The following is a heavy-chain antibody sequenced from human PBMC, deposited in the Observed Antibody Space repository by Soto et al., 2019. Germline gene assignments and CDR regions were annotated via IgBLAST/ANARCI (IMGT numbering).Heavy chain of an antibody. CDR2: IYYSGST. CDR3: ARTSRYGDYGRGDDAFDI. V-gene: IGHV4-59*08. J-gene: IGHJ3*02. CDR1: GGSISSYY. D-gene: IGHD4-17*01. Sequence: ASETLSLTCTVSGGSISSYYWSWIRQPPGKGLEWIGYIYYSGSTNYNPSLKSRVTISVDTSKNQFSLKLSSVTAADTAVYYCARTSRYGDYGRGDDAFDIWGQGTMVTVSS.